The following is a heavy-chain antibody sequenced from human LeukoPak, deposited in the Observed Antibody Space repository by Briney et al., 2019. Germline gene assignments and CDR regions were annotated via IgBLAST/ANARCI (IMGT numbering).Heavy chain of an antibody. V-gene: IGHV2-5*02. CDR3: AHAGSSWYAYFDY. J-gene: IGHJ4*02. CDR1: GVSVSTRGEG. Sequence: SGPTLVKTTQTLTLTCTFSGVSVSTRGEGGGWMRQPPRKALECLALMYWDDDKRYSPSPKSRLTIPKDTPKNQVVLTMTNMDPLDTATYYCAHAGSSWYAYFDYWGQGTLVTVSS. D-gene: IGHD6-13*01. CDR2: MYWDDDK.